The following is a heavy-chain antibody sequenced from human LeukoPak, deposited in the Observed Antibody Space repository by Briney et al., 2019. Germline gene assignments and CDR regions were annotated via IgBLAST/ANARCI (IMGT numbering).Heavy chain of an antibody. V-gene: IGHV4-61*02. CDR3: ARDRYCSGGSCYDY. Sequence: SETLSLTCTVSGGSISSGSYGWSWIRQPAGKGLEWIGRIYTSGSTNYNPSLKSRVTTSVDTSKNQFSLKLSSVTAADTAVYYCARDRYCSGGSCYDYWGQGTLVTVSS. CDR2: IYTSGST. CDR1: GGSISSGSYG. J-gene: IGHJ4*02. D-gene: IGHD2-15*01.